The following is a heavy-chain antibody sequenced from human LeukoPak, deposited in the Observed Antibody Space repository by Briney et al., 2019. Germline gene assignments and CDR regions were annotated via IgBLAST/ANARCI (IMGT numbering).Heavy chain of an antibody. V-gene: IGHV4-59*12. CDR1: GGSISSYY. D-gene: IGHD3-10*01. Sequence: SETLSLTCTVSGGSISSYYWSWIRQPPGKGLEWIGYIYYSGSTNYNPSLKSRVTISVDTSKNQFSLKLSSVTAADTAVYYCARDVYYYGSGSYSTDRVGVLYPWFDPWGQGTLVTVSS. CDR2: IYYSGST. J-gene: IGHJ5*02. CDR3: ARDVYYYGSGSYSTDRVGVLYPWFDP.